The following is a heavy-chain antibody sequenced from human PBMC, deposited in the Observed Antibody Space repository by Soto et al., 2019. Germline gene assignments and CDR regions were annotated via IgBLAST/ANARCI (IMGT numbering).Heavy chain of an antibody. CDR3: ASRGRPMVRYCVDV. Sequence: TSETLSLTCAVYGGSFSGYYWSWIRQPPGKGLEWIGEINHSGSTNYNPSLKSRVTISVDTSKNQFSLKLSSVTAADTAVYYSASRGRPMVRYCVDVWGQGTTVTVSS. CDR2: INHSGST. J-gene: IGHJ6*02. D-gene: IGHD3-10*01. CDR1: GGSFSGYY. V-gene: IGHV4-34*01.